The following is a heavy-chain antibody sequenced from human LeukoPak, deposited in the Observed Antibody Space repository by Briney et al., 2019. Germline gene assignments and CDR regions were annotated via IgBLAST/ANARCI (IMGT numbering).Heavy chain of an antibody. CDR3: ARDSASYYYDSSGYYP. V-gene: IGHV5-51*01. CDR2: IYPGDSDT. J-gene: IGHJ3*01. CDR1: GYSFTSYW. Sequence: GESLKISCKGSGYSFTSYWIGWVRQMPGKGLEWMGIIYPGDSDTRYSPSFQGQVTTSADKSISTAYLQWSSLKASDTAMYYCARDSASYYYDSSGYYPWGQGTMVTVSS. D-gene: IGHD3-22*01.